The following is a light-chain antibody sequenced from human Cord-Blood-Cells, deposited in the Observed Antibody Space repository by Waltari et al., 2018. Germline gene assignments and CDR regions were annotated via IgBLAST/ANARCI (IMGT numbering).Light chain of an antibody. Sequence: DIQMTQSPSFLSASVRDRVTITCRASQSISRYLNWYQQKPGKAPKLLIYAASSLQSGVPSRFSGSGSGTDFTLTISSLQPEDFATYYCQQSYSTPTFGQGTKVEIK. CDR3: QQSYSTPT. J-gene: IGKJ1*01. V-gene: IGKV1-39*01. CDR1: QSISRY. CDR2: AAS.